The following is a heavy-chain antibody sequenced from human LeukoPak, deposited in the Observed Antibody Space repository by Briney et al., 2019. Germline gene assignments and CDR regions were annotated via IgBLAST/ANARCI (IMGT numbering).Heavy chain of an antibody. V-gene: IGHV3-21*01. CDR3: ARGGYGDYVDY. Sequence: GGSLRLSCAASGFIFNTYAMSWVRQAPGKGLEWVSSISSSSSYIYYADSVKGRFTISRDNAKNSLYLQMNSLRAEDTAVYYCARGGYGDYVDYWGQGTLVTVSS. CDR1: GFIFNTYA. D-gene: IGHD4-17*01. J-gene: IGHJ4*02. CDR2: ISSSSSYI.